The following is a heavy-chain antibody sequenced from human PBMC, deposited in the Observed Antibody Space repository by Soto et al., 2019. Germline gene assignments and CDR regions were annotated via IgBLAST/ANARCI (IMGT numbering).Heavy chain of an antibody. D-gene: IGHD3-22*01. CDR1: GYTFTSYG. CDR3: AREGDSRYYDSSGYHHDAFDI. J-gene: IGHJ3*02. Sequence: ASVKVSCKASGYTFTSYGISWVRQAPGQGLEWMRWISAYNGNTNYAQKFQGRVTMTTDTSTSTAYMELRSLRSDDTAVYYCAREGDSRYYDSSGYHHDAFDIWGQGTMVTVSS. V-gene: IGHV1-18*01. CDR2: ISAYNGNT.